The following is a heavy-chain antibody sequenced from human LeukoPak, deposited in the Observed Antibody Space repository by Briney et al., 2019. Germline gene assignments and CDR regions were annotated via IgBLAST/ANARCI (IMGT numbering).Heavy chain of an antibody. CDR3: ACSNMTTVTENDAFDI. Sequence: PSETLSLTCAVYGGSFSGYYWSWIRQPPGKGLQWIGEINHSGSTNYNPSLKSRVTISVDTSKNQFSLKLSSVTAADTAVYYCACSNMTTVTENDAFDIWGQGTMVTVSS. CDR2: INHSGST. J-gene: IGHJ3*02. CDR1: GGSFSGYY. D-gene: IGHD4-17*01. V-gene: IGHV4-34*01.